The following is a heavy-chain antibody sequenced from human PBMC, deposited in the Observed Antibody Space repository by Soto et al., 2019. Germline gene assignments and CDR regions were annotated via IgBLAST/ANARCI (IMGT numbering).Heavy chain of an antibody. CDR2: INHSGST. V-gene: IGHV4-34*01. CDR1: GGSFSGYY. J-gene: IGHJ4*02. Sequence: SETLSLTCAVYGGSFSGYYWSWIRQPPGKGLEWIGEINHSGSTNYNPSLKSRVTISVDTSKNQFSLKLSSVTAADTAVYYCARDVGSSHGPGHPHYFDYWGQGTLVT. CDR3: ARDVGSSHGPGHPHYFDY. D-gene: IGHD2-2*01.